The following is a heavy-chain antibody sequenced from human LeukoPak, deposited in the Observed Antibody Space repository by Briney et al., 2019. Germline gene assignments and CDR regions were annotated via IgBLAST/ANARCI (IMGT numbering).Heavy chain of an antibody. J-gene: IGHJ4*02. Sequence: SETLSLTCTVSGGSISSYYWSWIRQPPGKGLEWIGYIYYSGSTNYNPSLRSRVTISVDTSKNQFSLKLSSVTAADTAVYYCARPRGFRVNAVAGSRPYDYWGQGTLVTVSS. V-gene: IGHV4-59*08. D-gene: IGHD6-19*01. CDR2: IYYSGST. CDR1: GGSISSYY. CDR3: ARPRGFRVNAVAGSRPYDY.